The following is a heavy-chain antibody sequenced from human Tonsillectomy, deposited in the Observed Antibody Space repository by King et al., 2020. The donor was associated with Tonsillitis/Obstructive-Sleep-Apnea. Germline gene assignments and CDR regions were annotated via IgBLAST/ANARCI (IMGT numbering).Heavy chain of an antibody. CDR3: AREIGIRYFDWLFFFDY. CDR1: GGSVSSGSYY. D-gene: IGHD3-9*01. Sequence: VPLQESGPGLVKPSETLSLTCTVSGGSVSSGSYYWRWIRQPPGKGLEWIGYIYYSGSTNYNPSLKSRVTISVDTSKNQFSLKLSSVTAADTAVYYCAREIGIRYFDWLFFFDYWGQGTLVTVSS. J-gene: IGHJ4*02. V-gene: IGHV4-61*01. CDR2: IYYSGST.